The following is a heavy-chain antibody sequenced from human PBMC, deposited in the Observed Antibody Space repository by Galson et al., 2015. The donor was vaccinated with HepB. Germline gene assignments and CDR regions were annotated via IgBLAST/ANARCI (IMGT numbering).Heavy chain of an antibody. Sequence: SLRLSCAASGFPFNNAWMTWVRQAPGMGLEWVGRIKSKTDGETTDYAAPVKGRFTISRDDSKNRLYLQMNRLRTDDTAVYYCATDWGSGSYPSFDFWGQGTLVIVSS. CDR1: GFPFNNAW. D-gene: IGHD3-10*01. CDR3: ATDWGSGSYPSFDF. CDR2: IKSKTDGETT. J-gene: IGHJ4*02. V-gene: IGHV3-15*01.